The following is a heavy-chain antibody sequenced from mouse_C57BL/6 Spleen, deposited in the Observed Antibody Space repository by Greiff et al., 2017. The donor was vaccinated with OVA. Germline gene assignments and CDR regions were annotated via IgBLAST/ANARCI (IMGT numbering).Heavy chain of an antibody. J-gene: IGHJ3*01. CDR3: ARAYYDGYFAY. CDR1: GFTFSSYA. Sequence: EVMLVESGGGLVKPGGSLKLSCAASGFTFSSYAMSWVRQTPEKRLEWVATISDGGSYTYYPDNVKGRFTISRDNAKNNLYLQMSHLKSEDTAMYYCARAYYDGYFAYWGQGTLVTVSA. D-gene: IGHD2-3*01. V-gene: IGHV5-4*03. CDR2: ISDGGSYT.